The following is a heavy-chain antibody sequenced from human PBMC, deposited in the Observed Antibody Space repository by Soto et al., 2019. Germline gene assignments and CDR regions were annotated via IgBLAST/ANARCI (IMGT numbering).Heavy chain of an antibody. CDR3: ARVRYYDILTGYYPIYYFDY. D-gene: IGHD3-9*01. CDR1: GFTFSSYW. J-gene: IGHJ4*02. Sequence: EVQLVESGGGLVQPGGSLRLSCAASGFTFSSYWMSWVRQAPGKGLEWVANIKQDGSEKYYVDSVKGRFTISRDNAKNSLYLLMNSRRAADTAVYYCARVRYYDILTGYYPIYYFDYWGQGTLVTVSS. V-gene: IGHV3-7*01. CDR2: IKQDGSEK.